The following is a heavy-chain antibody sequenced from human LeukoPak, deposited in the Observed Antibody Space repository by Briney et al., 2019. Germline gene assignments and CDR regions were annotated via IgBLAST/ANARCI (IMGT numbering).Heavy chain of an antibody. J-gene: IGHJ3*01. CDR3: ARATGWSTVPTYDAFDV. CDR2: MNPNSGNT. CDR1: GYTFTSYD. V-gene: IGHV1-8*02. D-gene: IGHD4-17*01. Sequence: ASVKVSCRASGYTFTSYDINWVRQATGQGLEWMGWMNPNSGNTGYAQKFQGRVTVAIDTSTSTAYLQLRSLRSDDTAVYYCARATGWSTVPTYDAFDVWGQGTMITVSS.